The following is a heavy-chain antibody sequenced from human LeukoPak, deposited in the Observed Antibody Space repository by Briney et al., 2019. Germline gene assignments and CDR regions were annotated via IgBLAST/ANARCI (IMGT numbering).Heavy chain of an antibody. D-gene: IGHD3-3*01. J-gene: IGHJ6*03. Sequence: SETLSLTCTVSGGSISSGSYYWSWNRQPAGKGLEWIGRIYTSGSTNYNPSLKSRVTISVDTSKNQFSLKLSSVTAADTAVYYCARRADYYDFWSGYHVYYYYYMGVWGKGTTVTVSS. CDR1: GGSISSGSYY. V-gene: IGHV4-61*02. CDR2: IYTSGST. CDR3: ARRADYYDFWSGYHVYYYYYMGV.